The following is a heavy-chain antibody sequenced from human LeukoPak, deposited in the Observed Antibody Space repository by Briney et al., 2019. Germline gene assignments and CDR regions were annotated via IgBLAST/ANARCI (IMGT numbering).Heavy chain of an antibody. Sequence: PGGSLRLSCAASGFTFDDYDMNWVRQPPGKGLEWVCNINWNGGSTSYADSLKGRLTISRDNAKSSLYLQMNSLRAEDTAMYFCARRMPGDAFDVWGQGTMVTVSS. CDR1: GFTFDDYD. J-gene: IGHJ3*01. D-gene: IGHD2-2*01. CDR3: ARRMPGDAFDV. V-gene: IGHV3-20*04. CDR2: INWNGGST.